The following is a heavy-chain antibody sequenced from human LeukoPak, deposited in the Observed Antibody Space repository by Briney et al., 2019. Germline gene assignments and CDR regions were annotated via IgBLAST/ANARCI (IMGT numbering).Heavy chain of an antibody. CDR1: GFSLSPYA. V-gene: IGHV3-48*03. CDR2: ISSSGSAM. CDR3: ASSSGGFNWFDP. D-gene: IGHD3-22*01. J-gene: IGHJ5*02. Sequence: PGGSLRLSCAASGFSLSPYAWNWVRQAPGKGLEWLSYISSSGSAMFYADSVKGRFTISRDNAKNTLYLQMNSLRVEDTAVYYCASSSGGFNWFDPWGQGTLVTVSS.